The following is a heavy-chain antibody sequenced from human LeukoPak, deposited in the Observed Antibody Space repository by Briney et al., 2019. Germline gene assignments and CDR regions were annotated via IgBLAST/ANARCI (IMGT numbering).Heavy chain of an antibody. J-gene: IGHJ5*02. V-gene: IGHV4-39*01. CDR1: GGSISSSSYY. D-gene: IGHD3-3*01. CDR3: ARPQGTYYDFWSGYYNGNWFDP. Sequence: SETLSLTFTVSGGSISSSSYYWGWIRQPPGKGLEWIGSIYYSGSTYYNPSLKSRVTISVDTSKNQFSLKLSSVTAADTAVYYCARPQGTYYDFWSGYYNGNWFDPWGQGTLVTVSS. CDR2: IYYSGST.